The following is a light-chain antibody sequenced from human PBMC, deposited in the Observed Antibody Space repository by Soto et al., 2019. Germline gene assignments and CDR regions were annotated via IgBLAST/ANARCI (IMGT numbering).Light chain of an antibody. V-gene: IGKV3-20*01. CDR3: QQYCSSPFT. CDR2: GAS. CDR1: QSVSSSY. Sequence: EMVLTQSAGTLSLSPRERATLSVRASQSVSSSYLAWYQQKPGRAPGLRIYGASSRATGIPDRFRGSGSGTAFPLTISRLEPEDFAVYYCQQYCSSPFTFGPGTKVDIK. J-gene: IGKJ3*01.